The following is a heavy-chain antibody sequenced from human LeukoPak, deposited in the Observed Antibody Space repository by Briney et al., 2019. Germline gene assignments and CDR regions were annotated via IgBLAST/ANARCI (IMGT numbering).Heavy chain of an antibody. CDR2: ISYDGSNK. V-gene: IGHV3-30*18. CDR1: GFTFSSYG. J-gene: IGHJ3*02. D-gene: IGHD3-10*01. Sequence: GGSLSLSCAASGFTFSSYGMHWVRQAPGKGLEWVAVISYDGSNKYYADSVKGRFTISRDNSKNTLYLQMNSLRAEDTAVYYCAKGRRTEAITMGIWGQGTMVTVSS. CDR3: AKGRRTEAITMGI.